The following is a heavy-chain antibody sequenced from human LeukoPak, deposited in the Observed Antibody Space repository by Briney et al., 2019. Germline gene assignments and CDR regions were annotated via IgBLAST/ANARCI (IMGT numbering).Heavy chain of an antibody. CDR3: ARSPYYDSSGYLLDY. V-gene: IGHV3-30-3*01. J-gene: IGHJ4*02. D-gene: IGHD3-22*01. CDR2: ISYDGSNK. CDR1: GFTFSSYA. Sequence: GGSLRLSCAASGFTFSSYAMHWVRQAPGKGLEWVAVISYDGSNKYYADSVKGRFTISRDNSKNTLYLQMNSLRSEDTAVYYCARSPYYDSSGYLLDYWGQGTLLTVSS.